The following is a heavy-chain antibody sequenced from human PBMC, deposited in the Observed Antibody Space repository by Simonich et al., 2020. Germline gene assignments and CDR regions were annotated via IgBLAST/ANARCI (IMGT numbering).Heavy chain of an antibody. D-gene: IGHD5-12*01. CDR1: GYTFTGYY. J-gene: IGHJ4*02. CDR3: ASSKLATIDY. V-gene: IGHV1-2*02. CDR2: INPNSGGT. Sequence: QVQLVQSGAEVKKPGASVKVSCKASGYTFTGYYMHWVRQAPGQGLEWMGGINPNSGGTNYARKFQGRVTMTRDTSISTAYMELSRLRSDDTAVYYCASSKLATIDYWGQGTLVTVSS.